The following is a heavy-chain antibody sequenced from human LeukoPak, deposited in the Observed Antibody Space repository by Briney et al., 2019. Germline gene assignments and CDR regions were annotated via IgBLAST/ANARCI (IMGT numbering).Heavy chain of an antibody. Sequence: PSETLSLTCTVSGGAISSYYWSCIRQPPGKGLEWVGYIYYSGSTNYNPSLKSRVTISVDTSKNHFSLKLSSVTAADTAVYYCARPNYDFWSGIPTGFDYWGQGTLVTVSS. CDR3: ARPNYDFWSGIPTGFDY. CDR1: GGAISSYY. CDR2: IYYSGST. D-gene: IGHD3-3*01. V-gene: IGHV4-59*08. J-gene: IGHJ4*02.